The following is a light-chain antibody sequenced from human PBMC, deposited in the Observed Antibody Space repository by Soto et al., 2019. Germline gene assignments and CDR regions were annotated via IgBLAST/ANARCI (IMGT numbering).Light chain of an antibody. J-gene: IGLJ1*01. CDR3: SSYTSSSTHNYV. CDR1: SSDVGGYNY. Sequence: QSVLTQPASVSGSPGQLITISFTGTSSDVGGYNYVSWYQQHPGKAPKLMIYEVSNRPSGVSNRFSGSKSGNTASLTISGLQAEDEADYYCSSYTSSSTHNYVFGTGTKVTVL. CDR2: EVS. V-gene: IGLV2-14*01.